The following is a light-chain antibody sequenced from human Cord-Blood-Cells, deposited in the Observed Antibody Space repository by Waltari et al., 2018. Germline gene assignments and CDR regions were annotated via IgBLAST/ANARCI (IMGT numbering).Light chain of an antibody. J-gene: IGKJ1*01. CDR3: QQYYSTPPT. CDR1: QSVLYSSNNKNY. V-gene: IGKV4-1*01. Sequence: DIVMTQSPASLAVSLGERATTTCKSSQSVLYSSNNKNYLAWYQQKPGQPPKLLIYWASTRESGVPDRFSGSGSGTDFTLTISSLQAEDVAVYYCQQYYSTPPTFGQGTKVEIK. CDR2: WAS.